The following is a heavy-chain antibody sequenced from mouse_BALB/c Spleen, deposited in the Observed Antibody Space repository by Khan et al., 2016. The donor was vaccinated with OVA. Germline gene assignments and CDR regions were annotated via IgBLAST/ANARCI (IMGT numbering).Heavy chain of an antibody. J-gene: IGHJ2*01. D-gene: IGHD1-3*01. Sequence: QVQLKEAGPGLVAPSQSLSITCPVSGFPLTSYGVHWVRPPPGKGPEWLGVIWAGGSTNYNWPLMSRPGLNKDNPKSQDFLKMNSLQTDDTARYYCARLEDIWGQGTTLTVSS. CDR2: IWAGGST. CDR3: ARLEDI. V-gene: IGHV2-9*02. CDR1: GFPLTSYG.